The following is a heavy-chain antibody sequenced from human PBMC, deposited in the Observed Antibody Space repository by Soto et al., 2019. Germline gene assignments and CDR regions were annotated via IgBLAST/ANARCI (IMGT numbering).Heavy chain of an antibody. V-gene: IGHV3-23*01. CDR1: GFTFSSYA. CDR2: ISGSGGSK. D-gene: IGHD2-15*01. CDR3: AKVVGVSGGSRPLRRFDP. Sequence: GGSLRLSCAASGFTFSSYAMSWVRQAPGKGLEWVSAISGSGGSKYYADYVKGRFTIARDNSKNTLYLQMNSLRAEVTAVYYCAKVVGVSGGSRPLRRFDPWGQGTLVTVSS. J-gene: IGHJ5*02.